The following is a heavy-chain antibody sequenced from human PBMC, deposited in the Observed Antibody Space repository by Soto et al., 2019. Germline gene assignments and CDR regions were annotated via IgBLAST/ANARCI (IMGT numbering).Heavy chain of an antibody. D-gene: IGHD3-16*01. V-gene: IGHV4-39*01. CDR3: ARRRVMAYFDY. J-gene: IGHJ4*02. CDR2: TYYSGST. Sequence: QLQLQESGPGLVKPSETLSLTCTVSGGSISSSSYYWGWIRQPPGKGLEWIGSTYYSGSTYYNPSLKRRVPLSVDTAQNQCSLKLSSVTAADTAVYCCARRRVMAYFDYWGQGNLVTVSS. CDR1: GGSISSSSYY.